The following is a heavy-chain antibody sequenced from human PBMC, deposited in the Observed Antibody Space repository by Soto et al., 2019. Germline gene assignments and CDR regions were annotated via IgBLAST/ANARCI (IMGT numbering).Heavy chain of an antibody. CDR3: AKEGYDYIWGSYRGDAFDI. Sequence: EVQLLESGGDWVQPGGSLRLSCAASGFTFSSYAMNWVRQAPGEGLEWVSIISGSGSSTYYADSVKGRFTISRDNSKNSMYLQMNSLSAEDTAVYYCAKEGYDYIWGSYRGDAFDIWGQGTMVTVSS. V-gene: IGHV3-23*01. CDR1: GFTFSSYA. CDR2: ISGSGSST. J-gene: IGHJ3*02. D-gene: IGHD3-16*02.